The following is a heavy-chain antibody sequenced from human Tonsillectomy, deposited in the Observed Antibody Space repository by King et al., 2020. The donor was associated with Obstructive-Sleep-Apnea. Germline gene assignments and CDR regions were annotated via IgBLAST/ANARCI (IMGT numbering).Heavy chain of an antibody. Sequence: VQLQESGPGLVKPSETLSLTCTVSGGSISSYSWTWIRQPPGKGLEWIGYIYNTGSTNYNPSLKSRVTISIDTSKNQFSLKLSSVTAADMAVYYCARVWSTVVTNDAFDIWGQGTMVTVSS. CDR1: GGSISSYS. J-gene: IGHJ3*02. V-gene: IGHV4-59*01. CDR3: ARVWSTVVTNDAFDI. D-gene: IGHD4-23*01. CDR2: IYNTGST.